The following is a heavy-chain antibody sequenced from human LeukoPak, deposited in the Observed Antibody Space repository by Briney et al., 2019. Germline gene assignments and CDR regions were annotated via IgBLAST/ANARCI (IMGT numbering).Heavy chain of an antibody. V-gene: IGHV4-34*01. CDR2: INHSGST. J-gene: IGHJ4*02. CDR3: ARGGYDVLRFLEWLYTFDY. CDR1: GGSFSGYY. Sequence: SETLSLTCAVYGGSFSGYYWSWIRQPPGKGLEWIGEINHSGSTNYNPSLKSRVTISVDTSKNQFSLKLSSVAAADTAVYYCARGGYDVLRFLEWLYTFDYWGQGTLVTVSS. D-gene: IGHD3-3*01.